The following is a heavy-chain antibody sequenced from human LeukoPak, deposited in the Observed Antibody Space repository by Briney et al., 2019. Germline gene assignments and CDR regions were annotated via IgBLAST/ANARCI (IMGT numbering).Heavy chain of an antibody. CDR3: TRETVVVATASLGY. V-gene: IGHV3-74*01. Sequence: GGSLRLSCAASGFTFSSYWMHWVRQAPGKGLVWVSRINSDGSTINYADSVKGRFTLSRDNAKNTLYLQMDSLRAEDTAVYYCTRETVVVATASLGYWGLGTLVTVSS. CDR2: INSDGSTI. D-gene: IGHD2-2*01. CDR1: GFTFSSYW. J-gene: IGHJ4*02.